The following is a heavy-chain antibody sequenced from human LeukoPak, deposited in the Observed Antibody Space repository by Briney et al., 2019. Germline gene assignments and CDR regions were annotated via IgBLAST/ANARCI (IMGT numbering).Heavy chain of an antibody. V-gene: IGHV3-30*18. Sequence: GGFLRLSCAASGFTFSSYGMHWVRQAPGKGLEWVAVISYDGSNKYYADSVKGRFTISRDNSKNTLYLQMNSLRAEDTAVYYCAKDHSRSSWWLDWRGVGSTFDYWGQGTLVTVSS. D-gene: IGHD6-13*01. CDR3: AKDHSRSSWWLDWRGVGSTFDY. CDR2: ISYDGSNK. J-gene: IGHJ4*02. CDR1: GFTFSSYG.